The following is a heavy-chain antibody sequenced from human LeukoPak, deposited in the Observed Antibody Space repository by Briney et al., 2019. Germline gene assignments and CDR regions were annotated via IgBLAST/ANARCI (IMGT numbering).Heavy chain of an antibody. CDR3: ARGLRRGSRMDV. J-gene: IGHJ6*04. Sequence: SETLSLTCAVYGGSFSGYYWSWIRQPPGKGLEWIGEINHSGSTNYNPSLKSRVTISVDTSKNQFSLKLSSVTAADTAVYYCARGLRRGSRMDVWGKGTMVTVSS. CDR2: INHSGST. CDR1: GGSFSGYY. D-gene: IGHD2-2*01. V-gene: IGHV4-34*01.